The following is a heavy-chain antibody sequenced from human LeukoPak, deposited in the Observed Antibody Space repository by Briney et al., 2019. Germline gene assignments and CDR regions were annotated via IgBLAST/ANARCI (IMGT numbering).Heavy chain of an antibody. D-gene: IGHD5-12*01. CDR3: AERGYSGYDNQRYYYYGMDV. CDR2: INLSGST. CDR1: GGSFSGYY. V-gene: IGHV4-34*01. Sequence: PSETLSLTCAVYGGSFSGYYWSWIRQPPGKGLEWIGEINLSGSTNYNPSLKSRVTISVDTSKNQFSLKLSSVTAADTAVYYCAERGYSGYDNQRYYYYGMDVWGKGTTVTVSS. J-gene: IGHJ6*04.